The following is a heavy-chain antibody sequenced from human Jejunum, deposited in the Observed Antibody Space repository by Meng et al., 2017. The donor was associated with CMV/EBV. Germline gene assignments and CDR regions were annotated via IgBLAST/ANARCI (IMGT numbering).Heavy chain of an antibody. J-gene: IGHJ4*02. CDR1: GYTFTSYA. CDR2: INTNTGNP. D-gene: IGHD6-19*01. V-gene: IGHV7-4-1*02. CDR3: ARDKIAVAGITGDY. Sequence: QGQRVTAGLELKKPGAAVKVSCKASGYTFTSYAMNWVRQAPGQGLEWMGWINTNTGNPTYAQGFTGRFVFSLDTSVSTAYLQISSLKAEDTAVYYCARDKIAVAGITGDYWGQGTLVTVSS.